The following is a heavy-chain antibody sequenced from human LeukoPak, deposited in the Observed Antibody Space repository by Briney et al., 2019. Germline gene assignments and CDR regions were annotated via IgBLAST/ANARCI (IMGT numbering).Heavy chain of an antibody. J-gene: IGHJ6*03. CDR3: AKDGPAAAGSTWNYYYYYYMDV. D-gene: IGHD6-13*01. Sequence: PGXSLRLSCAASGFTFSSYGMHWVRQAPGKGPEWVAVIWYDGSNKYYADSVKGRFTISRDNSKNTLYLQMNSLRAEDTAVYYCAKDGPAAAGSTWNYYYYYYMDVWGKGTTVTVSS. CDR1: GFTFSSYG. CDR2: IWYDGSNK. V-gene: IGHV3-33*06.